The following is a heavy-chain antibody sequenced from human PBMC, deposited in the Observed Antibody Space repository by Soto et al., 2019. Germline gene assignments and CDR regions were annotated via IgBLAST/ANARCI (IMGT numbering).Heavy chain of an antibody. J-gene: IGHJ6*02. CDR3: AREEKGRYYYCYYGMDV. Sequence: ASVKVSCKASGYTFTSYDINWVRQATGPGVEWMGGMNPNSGNTGYAKEFQSRVTMTRNTSISTAYMELSSLRSEVTSLYYCAREEKGRYYYCYYGMDVWGQGTTVTVSS. CDR2: MNPNSGNT. CDR1: GYTFTSYD. V-gene: IGHV1-8*01.